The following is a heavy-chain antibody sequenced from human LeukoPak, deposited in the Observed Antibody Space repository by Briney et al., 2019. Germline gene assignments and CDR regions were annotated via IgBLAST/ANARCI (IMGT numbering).Heavy chain of an antibody. Sequence: SETLSLTCTVSGGSINGYNWSWIRQPPGKGLEWIGYIFYSGIDRYNPALESRVTISIDTSKNHFSLKLTSVTAADTAVYYCARHDYYPGFGRGFDPWGQGTLVTVSS. CDR1: GGSINGYN. D-gene: IGHD3-10*01. CDR3: ARHDYYPGFGRGFDP. J-gene: IGHJ5*02. V-gene: IGHV4-59*08. CDR2: IFYSGID.